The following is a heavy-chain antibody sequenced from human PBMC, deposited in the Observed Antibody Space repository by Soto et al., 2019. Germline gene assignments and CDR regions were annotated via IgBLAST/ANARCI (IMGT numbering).Heavy chain of an antibody. CDR3: ARAAQPITIFGPVDY. CDR2: IIPIFGTA. D-gene: IGHD3-3*01. CDR1: GGTFSSYA. V-gene: IGHV1-69*12. Sequence: QVQLVQSGAEVKKPGSSVKVSCKASGGTFSSYAISWVRQAPGQGLEWMGGIIPIFGTANYAQKFQGRVTIXXDXSXXTAYMELSSLRSEDTAVYYCARAAQPITIFGPVDYWVQGTLVTVSS. J-gene: IGHJ4*02.